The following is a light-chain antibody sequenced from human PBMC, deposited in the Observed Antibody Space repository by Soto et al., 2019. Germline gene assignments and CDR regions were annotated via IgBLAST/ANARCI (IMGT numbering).Light chain of an antibody. CDR2: LGS. CDR1: QILLHSNGYNY. Sequence: DIVMTQPQLSLPVTPGEPASISCRSSQILLHSNGYNYLDWYLQKPGQSPQLLIYLGSNRASGVPDRFSGSGSGTDFTLKISRVEAEDVGVYYCMQALQTPPWTFGQGTKVDIK. CDR3: MQALQTPPWT. J-gene: IGKJ1*01. V-gene: IGKV2-28*01.